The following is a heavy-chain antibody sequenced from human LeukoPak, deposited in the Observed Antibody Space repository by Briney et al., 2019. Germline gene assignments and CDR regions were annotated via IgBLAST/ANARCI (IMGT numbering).Heavy chain of an antibody. CDR1: GFTLSSYT. Sequence: GGSLRLSCAAFGFTLSSYTMNWVRQAPGKGLEGVSSISSSSSYIYYTDSVKGGLIISRDNAKNSLYLQMNSLRAEDTAVYYCARDEVAAAGTGHFDYWGQGTLVTVSS. J-gene: IGHJ4*02. D-gene: IGHD6-13*01. CDR2: ISSSSSYI. CDR3: ARDEVAAAGTGHFDY. V-gene: IGHV3-21*01.